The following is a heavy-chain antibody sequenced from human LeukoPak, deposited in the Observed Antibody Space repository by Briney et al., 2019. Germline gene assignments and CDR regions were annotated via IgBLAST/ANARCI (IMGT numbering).Heavy chain of an antibody. Sequence: GGSLRLSCAASGFTFDDHGMSWVRQAPGKGLEWVSGINWNGGSTGYADSVKGRFTISRDNAKNSLYLQMNSLRAEDTALYYCARAGSRWLPPQYYFDYWGQGTLVTVSS. CDR2: INWNGGST. J-gene: IGHJ4*02. CDR3: ARAGSRWLPPQYYFDY. V-gene: IGHV3-20*04. D-gene: IGHD5-24*01. CDR1: GFTFDDHG.